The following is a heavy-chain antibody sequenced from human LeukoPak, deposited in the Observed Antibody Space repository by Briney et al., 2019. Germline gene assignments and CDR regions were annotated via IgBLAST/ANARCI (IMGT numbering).Heavy chain of an antibody. D-gene: IGHD3-9*01. CDR1: GFTFSSYS. CDR3: AKEPYDILTGYYRAYYFDY. J-gene: IGHJ4*02. CDR2: ISSSSSTI. Sequence: PGGSLRLSCAASGFTFSSYSMNWVRQAPGKGLEWVSYISSSSSTIYYADSVKGRFTISRDNSKNTLYLQMNSLRAEDTALYYCAKEPYDILTGYYRAYYFDYWGQGALVTVSS. V-gene: IGHV3-48*01.